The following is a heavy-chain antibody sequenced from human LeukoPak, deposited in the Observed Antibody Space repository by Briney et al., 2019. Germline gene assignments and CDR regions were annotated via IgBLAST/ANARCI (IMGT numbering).Heavy chain of an antibody. D-gene: IGHD3-16*01. Sequence: SQSLSLTCTVSGGSISSGGYYWSWLRQHPGKGLEGIVYIYYTESTYYSPSLNSRVTTAVDTSKNQFSLKLSTVTASDTAAYYCARDPIMSNAFDIWGQGTMVTVSS. CDR3: ARDPIMSNAFDI. CDR2: IYYTEST. V-gene: IGHV4-31*03. J-gene: IGHJ3*02. CDR1: GGSISSGGYY.